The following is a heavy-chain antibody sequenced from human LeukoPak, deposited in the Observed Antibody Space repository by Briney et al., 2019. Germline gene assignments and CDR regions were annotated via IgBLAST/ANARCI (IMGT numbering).Heavy chain of an antibody. V-gene: IGHV3-74*01. Sequence: GGSLRLSCAASGFTFSSYWMHWVRQAPGKGLVWVSRINSDGSSTSYADSVKGRFTISRDNARNTLYLQMNSLRAEDTAVYYCARVVGSSGWYLGYWGQGTLVTVSS. J-gene: IGHJ4*02. D-gene: IGHD6-19*01. CDR3: ARVVGSSGWYLGY. CDR1: GFTFSSYW. CDR2: INSDGSST.